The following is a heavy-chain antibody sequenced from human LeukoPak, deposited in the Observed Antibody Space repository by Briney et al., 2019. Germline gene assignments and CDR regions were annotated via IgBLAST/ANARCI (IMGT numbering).Heavy chain of an antibody. D-gene: IGHD1-26*01. CDR3: ASRWEPNAEDAFDI. CDR2: INPNSGGT. J-gene: IGHJ3*02. Sequence: ASVKVSCKASGYSFTGYYMHWVRQAPGQGLEWMGWINPNSGGTNYAQKFQGRGTMTRDASISTAYMELSRLRSDATAVYYCASRWEPNAEDAFDIWGQGTMVTVSS. V-gene: IGHV1-2*02. CDR1: GYSFTGYY.